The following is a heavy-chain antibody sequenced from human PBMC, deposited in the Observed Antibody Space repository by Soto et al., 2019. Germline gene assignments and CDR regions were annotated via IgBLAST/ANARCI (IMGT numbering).Heavy chain of an antibody. CDR1: GITFSSYT. CDR2: ISFDASDK. Sequence: QVQLVESGGGVVQPGRSLRLSCTTSGITFSSYTMHWVRQAPGKGLEWVALISFDASDKYYADSVKGRFSISRDNSKNTLFPQMDSLRPDDTAVYYCARDRLRLGELSLIGDFDYWGRGTLVAVSS. D-gene: IGHD3-16*02. V-gene: IGHV3-30*01. J-gene: IGHJ4*02. CDR3: ARDRLRLGELSLIGDFDY.